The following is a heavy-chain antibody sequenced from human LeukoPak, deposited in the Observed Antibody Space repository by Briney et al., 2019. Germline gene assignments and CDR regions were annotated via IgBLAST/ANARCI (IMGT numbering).Heavy chain of an antibody. CDR1: GFTFSGHV. V-gene: IGHV3-21*05. CDR2: ISSSSSYT. Sequence: GGSLRLSCAASGFTFSGHVMHWVRQAPGKGLEWVSYISSSSSYTNYADSVKGRFTISRDNAKNSLYLQMNSLRAEDTAVYYCARSSRRYYYGMDVWGQGTTVTVSS. CDR3: ARSSRRYYYGMDV. J-gene: IGHJ6*02.